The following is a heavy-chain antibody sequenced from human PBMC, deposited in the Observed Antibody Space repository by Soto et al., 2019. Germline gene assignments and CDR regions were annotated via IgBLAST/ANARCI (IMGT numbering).Heavy chain of an antibody. D-gene: IGHD3-3*01. Sequence: GSLRLSCAASGFTFSTYAMQWVRQAPGKGLEWVSAISGSGGSTYYADSVKGRFTISRDNSKNTLYLQMNSLRAEDTAVYYCAKALEWLLYYFDYWGQGTLVTVSS. CDR2: ISGSGGST. J-gene: IGHJ4*02. V-gene: IGHV3-23*01. CDR1: GFTFSTYA. CDR3: AKALEWLLYYFDY.